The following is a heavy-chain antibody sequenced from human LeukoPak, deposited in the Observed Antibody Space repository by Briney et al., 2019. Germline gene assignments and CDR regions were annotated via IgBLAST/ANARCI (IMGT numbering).Heavy chain of an antibody. Sequence: PSETLSLTCTVSGGSTSSYYWSWIRQPPGKGLEWIGYIYYSGSTNYNPSLKSRVTISVDTSKNQFSLKLSSVTAADTAVYYCARGPLGMTTVTTPFDYWGQGTLVTVSS. CDR2: IYYSGST. J-gene: IGHJ4*02. CDR3: ARGPLGMTTVTTPFDY. D-gene: IGHD4-17*01. V-gene: IGHV4-59*01. CDR1: GGSTSSYY.